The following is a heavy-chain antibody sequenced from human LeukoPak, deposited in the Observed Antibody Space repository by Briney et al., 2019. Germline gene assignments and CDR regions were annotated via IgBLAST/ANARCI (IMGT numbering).Heavy chain of an antibody. J-gene: IGHJ4*02. Sequence: NPSETLSLTCAVYGGSFSGYYWSWIRQPPGKGLEWIGYIYYSGSTYYNPSLKSRVTISVDTSKNQFSLKLSSVTAADTAVYYCARAVSGTVYTWIRAFDYWGQGTLVTVSS. CDR2: IYYSGST. V-gene: IGHV4-34*09. CDR3: ARAVSGTVYTWIRAFDY. D-gene: IGHD5-18*01. CDR1: GGSFSGYY.